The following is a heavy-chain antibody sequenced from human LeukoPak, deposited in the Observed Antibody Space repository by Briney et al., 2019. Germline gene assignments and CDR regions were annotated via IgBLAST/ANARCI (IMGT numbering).Heavy chain of an antibody. D-gene: IGHD2-15*01. Sequence: GASVKVSCKVSGYTLTELSMHWVRQAPGKGLEWMGGFDPEDGETIYAQKFQGRVTMTEDTSTDTAYMELSSLRSEDTAVYYCATGAHCSGGSCYYDAFDIWGQGTMVTVSS. CDR3: ATGAHCSGGSCYYDAFDI. CDR1: GYTLTELS. J-gene: IGHJ3*02. V-gene: IGHV1-24*01. CDR2: FDPEDGET.